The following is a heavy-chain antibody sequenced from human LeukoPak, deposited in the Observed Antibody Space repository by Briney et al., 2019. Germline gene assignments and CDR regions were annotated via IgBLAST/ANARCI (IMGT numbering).Heavy chain of an antibody. Sequence: GGSLRLSCAASGFTFSSYAMHWVRQAPGKGLEWVAVISYDGSNKYYADSVKGRFTISRDNSKNTLYLQMNSLRAEDTAVYYCAKVPGIYSSSWFFDYWGQGTLVTVSS. CDR1: GFTFSSYA. V-gene: IGHV3-30-3*01. J-gene: IGHJ4*02. CDR3: AKVPGIYSSSWFFDY. CDR2: ISYDGSNK. D-gene: IGHD6-13*01.